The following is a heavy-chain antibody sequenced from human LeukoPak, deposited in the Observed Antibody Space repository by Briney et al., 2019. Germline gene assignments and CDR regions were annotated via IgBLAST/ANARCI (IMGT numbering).Heavy chain of an antibody. CDR2: IKQDGSEK. CDR1: GFNFSYSW. J-gene: IGHJ6*03. D-gene: IGHD6-13*01. Sequence: SGGSLRLSCVASGFNFSYSWMSWVRQAPGKGLEWVANIKQDGSEKYYVDSVKGRFTISRDNAKNSLYLQMNSLRAEDTAVYYCAREGRWDYYYYMDVWGKGTTVTVSS. CDR3: AREGRWDYYYYMDV. V-gene: IGHV3-7*01.